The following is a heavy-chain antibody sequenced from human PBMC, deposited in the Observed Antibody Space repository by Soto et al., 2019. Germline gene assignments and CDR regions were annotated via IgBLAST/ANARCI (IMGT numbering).Heavy chain of an antibody. D-gene: IGHD6-6*01. J-gene: IGHJ5*02. V-gene: IGHV4-59*01. Sequence: SETLSLTCTVSGGSIIRYYCTFIRHPPLKGLEWIGNIHYTGSTNYNPSLKSRVTISLGTSKSQFSLKLSSVTAADTAVYYCARDLSSSSTDGPLDPWGHGTLVTVSS. CDR3: ARDLSSSSTDGPLDP. CDR2: IHYTGST. CDR1: GGSIIRYY.